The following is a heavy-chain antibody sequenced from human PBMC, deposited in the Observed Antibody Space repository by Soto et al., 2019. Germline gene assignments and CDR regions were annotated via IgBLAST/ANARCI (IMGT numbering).Heavy chain of an antibody. V-gene: IGHV3-9*01. CDR2: ISWNSGSI. D-gene: IGHD2-15*01. CDR1: GFTFDDYA. CDR3: AKVAVVVAARDVFDI. Sequence: SLRLSCAASGFTFDDYAMHWVRQAPGKGLEWVSGISWNSGSIGYADSVKGRFTISRDNAKNSPYLQMNSLRAEDTALYYCAKVAVVVAARDVFDIWGQGIRVNV. J-gene: IGHJ3*02.